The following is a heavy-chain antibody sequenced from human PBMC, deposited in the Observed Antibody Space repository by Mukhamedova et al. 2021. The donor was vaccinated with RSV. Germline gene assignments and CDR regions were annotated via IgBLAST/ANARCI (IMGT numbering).Heavy chain of an antibody. J-gene: IGHJ6*02. Sequence: VGQSRAKSHSYTAEYAASVKDRFTVSRDESETSLYLQINSLKTEDTAVYYCARVSLGGGFGLDVWGQGTTVTVSS. CDR3: ARVSLGGGFGLDV. CDR2: SRAKSHSYTA. V-gene: IGHV3-72*01. D-gene: IGHD6-19*01.